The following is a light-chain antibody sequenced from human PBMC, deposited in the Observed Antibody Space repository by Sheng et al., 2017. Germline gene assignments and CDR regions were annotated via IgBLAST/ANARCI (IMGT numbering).Light chain of an antibody. CDR1: QSITTY. J-gene: IGKJ4*01. V-gene: IGKV1-39*01. CDR2: AAS. Sequence: DIQMTQSPSSLSASVGDRVTITCRASQSITTYLNWYHHGPGKAPKLLIYAASSLQSGVPSRFSGSGSGTDFTLTISSLQPEDFATYYCQLSSSPFTFGGGTKVEIK. CDR3: QLSSSPFT.